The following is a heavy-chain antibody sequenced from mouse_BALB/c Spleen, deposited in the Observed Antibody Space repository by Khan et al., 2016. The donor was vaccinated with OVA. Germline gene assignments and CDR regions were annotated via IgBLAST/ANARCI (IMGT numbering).Heavy chain of an antibody. D-gene: IGHD1-1*01. CDR3: TRLAYYSASEGFAY. J-gene: IGHJ3*01. CDR1: GLTVSTYG. CDR2: VSTGGNDN. Sequence: EVELVESGGDLVKPGGSRKLSCAASGLTVSTYGMSGGRQTPDRRREGVANVSTGGNDNDNQDRVKGRCTNSSDTASNTLYLQMSSLKSEASAMFYFTRLAYYSASEGFAYWGQGTLVTVSA. V-gene: IGHV5-6*01.